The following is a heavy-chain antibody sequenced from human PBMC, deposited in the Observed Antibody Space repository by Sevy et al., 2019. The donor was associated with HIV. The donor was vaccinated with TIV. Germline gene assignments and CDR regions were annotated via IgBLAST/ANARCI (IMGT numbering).Heavy chain of an antibody. CDR1: GYTFSTYY. CDR2: FDPTGGSR. V-gene: IGHV1-46*01. J-gene: IGHJ6*02. Sequence: ASVKVSCKTSGYTFSTYYIYWVRQAPGQGLEWIGIFDPTGGSRSYAPRFQGRLTMTGDTSTSTAYMELSSLTSEDTAVYYCARDRDVSGNYLEYFYYAMDVWGQGTTVTVSS. D-gene: IGHD1-26*01. CDR3: ARDRDVSGNYLEYFYYAMDV.